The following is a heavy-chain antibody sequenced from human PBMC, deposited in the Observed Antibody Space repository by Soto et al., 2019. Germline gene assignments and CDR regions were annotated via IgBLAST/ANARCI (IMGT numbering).Heavy chain of an antibody. CDR1: GGSISSSSYY. CDR3: AYFAGGSSSWYAHYFDY. V-gene: IGHV4-39*01. Sequence: SETLSLTCTVSGGSISSSSYYWGWIRQPPGKGLEWIGSIYYSGSTYYNPSLKSRVTISVDTSKNQFSLKLSSVTAADTAVYYCAYFAGGSSSWYAHYFDYWGQGTLVTVSS. D-gene: IGHD6-13*01. J-gene: IGHJ4*02. CDR2: IYYSGST.